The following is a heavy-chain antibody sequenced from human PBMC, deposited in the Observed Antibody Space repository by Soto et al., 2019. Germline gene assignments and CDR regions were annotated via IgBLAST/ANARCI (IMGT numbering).Heavy chain of an antibody. CDR1: GFSFSSYG. J-gene: IGHJ4*02. V-gene: IGHV3-23*01. D-gene: IGHD6-19*01. Sequence: EVQMLESGGGLVQPGGSLRLSCAASGFSFSSYGMAWVRQAPGKGLEWVAALSYNSDETHYADSVKGRFTISRDNAQNTLILQMTSLRGEDTAVYYCAKRSGDKSCWFDYWGQGTLVTVSS. CDR3: AKRSGDKSCWFDY. CDR2: LSYNSDET.